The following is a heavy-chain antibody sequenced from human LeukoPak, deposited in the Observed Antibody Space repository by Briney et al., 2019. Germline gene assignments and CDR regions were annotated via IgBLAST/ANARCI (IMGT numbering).Heavy chain of an antibody. J-gene: IGHJ3*02. CDR3: ARGFGVVIKSAFDI. CDR1: GFTFTSSA. D-gene: IGHD3-3*01. V-gene: IGHV1-8*03. CDR2: MNPNSGNT. Sequence: ASVKVSCKASGFTFTSSAMQWVRQATGQGLEWMAYMNPNSGNTGYAQTFQGRVTITWNTSINTAYMELSSLRSDDTAVYYCARGFGVVIKSAFDIWGQGTMVTVSS.